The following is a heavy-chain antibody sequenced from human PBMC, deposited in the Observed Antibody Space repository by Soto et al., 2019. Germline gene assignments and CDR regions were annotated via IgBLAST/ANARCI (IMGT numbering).Heavy chain of an antibody. J-gene: IGHJ4*02. CDR3: AKESNVWSDGFDY. Sequence: QVQLVESGGGVVQPGRSLRLSCAASGFTFSSYGMHWVRQAPGKGLEWVAVISYDGSNKYYADSVKGRFTISRDNSKNTLYLQMNSLRAEDMAVYYCAKESNVWSDGFDYWGQGTLVTVSS. CDR2: ISYDGSNK. D-gene: IGHD3-3*01. CDR1: GFTFSSYG. V-gene: IGHV3-30*18.